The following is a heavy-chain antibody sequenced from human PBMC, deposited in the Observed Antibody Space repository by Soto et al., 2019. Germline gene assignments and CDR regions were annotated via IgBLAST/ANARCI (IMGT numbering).Heavy chain of an antibody. Sequence: GASVKVSCKASGYTFTSFDINWVRQASGQGLEWMGWMNPNSGNTIYAQKFQGRVTMTRNTSINTAYMELSSLRSDDTAVYYCARVIDGYSSSSYWGQGTLVTVSS. D-gene: IGHD6-6*01. CDR2: MNPNSGNT. J-gene: IGHJ4*02. V-gene: IGHV1-8*01. CDR1: GYTFTSFD. CDR3: ARVIDGYSSSSY.